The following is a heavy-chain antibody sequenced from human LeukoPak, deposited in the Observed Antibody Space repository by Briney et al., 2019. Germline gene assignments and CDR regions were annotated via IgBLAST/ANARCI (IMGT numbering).Heavy chain of an antibody. CDR3: ARGLRRGYCGSGSYWP. J-gene: IGHJ5*02. D-gene: IGHD3-10*01. CDR1: GYTFTSYD. V-gene: IGHV1-8*01. Sequence: GASVKVSCKASGYTFTSYDINWVRQATGQGLEWMGWMNPDSGNTGYAQKFQGRVTMTRNTSISTAYMELSSLRSEDTAVYYCARGLRRGYCGSGSYWPWGQGTLVTVSS. CDR2: MNPDSGNT.